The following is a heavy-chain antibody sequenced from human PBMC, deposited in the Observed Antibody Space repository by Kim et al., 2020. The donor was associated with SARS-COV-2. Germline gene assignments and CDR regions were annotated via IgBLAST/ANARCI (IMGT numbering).Heavy chain of an antibody. D-gene: IGHD2-15*01. CDR3: ASGLTPGQY. J-gene: IGHJ4*02. CDR2: GRST. Sequence: GRSTRDSDSVKGRFTISRDNAKTTLYLQMNSLRAEDTAVYYCASGLTPGQYWGQGTLVSVSS. V-gene: IGHV3-74*01.